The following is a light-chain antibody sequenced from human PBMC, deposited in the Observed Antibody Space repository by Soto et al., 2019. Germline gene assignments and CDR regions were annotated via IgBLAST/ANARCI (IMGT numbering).Light chain of an antibody. CDR1: QSVSNNY. CDR2: GAS. J-gene: IGKJ4*01. V-gene: IGKV3-20*01. CDR3: QQYGSPLT. Sequence: EIVMTQSPSTLSVSPGARATLSCRASQSVSNNYLAWYQQKPGQAPRLLIYGASNRATGIPDRFSGSGSGTDFTLTISRLEPEDFAVYYCQQYGSPLTFGGGTKVDI.